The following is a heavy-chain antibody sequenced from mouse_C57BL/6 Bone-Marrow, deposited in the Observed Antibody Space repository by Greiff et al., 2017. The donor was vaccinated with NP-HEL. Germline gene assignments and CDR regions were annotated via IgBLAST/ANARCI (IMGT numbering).Heavy chain of an antibody. CDR3: AGSRDELRLWFAY. CDR2: VYPYNGGT. J-gene: IGHJ3*01. CDR1: GFTFTDYY. V-gene: IGHV1-36*01. D-gene: IGHD3-2*02. Sequence: LVKPGPSVKISCKASGFTFTDYYMHWVKQSHGKSLEWIGLVYPYNGGTSYNQKFKGKATLTVDTSSSTAYMELNSLTSEDSAVYYCAGSRDELRLWFAYWGQGTLVTVSA.